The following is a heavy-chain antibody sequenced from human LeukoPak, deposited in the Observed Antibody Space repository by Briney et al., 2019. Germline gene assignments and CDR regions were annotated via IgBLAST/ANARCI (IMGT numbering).Heavy chain of an antibody. CDR1: GGSISSSSYY. J-gene: IGHJ5*02. V-gene: IGHV4-39*07. CDR2: IYYSGST. D-gene: IGHD3-10*01. CDR3: ARQVLLWFGEGNWFDP. Sequence: PSETLSLTCTVSGGSISSSSYYWGWIRQPPGKGLEWIGSIYYSGSTYYNPSLKSRVTISVDTSKNQFSLKLSSVTAADTAVYYCARQVLLWFGEGNWFDPWGQGTLVTVSS.